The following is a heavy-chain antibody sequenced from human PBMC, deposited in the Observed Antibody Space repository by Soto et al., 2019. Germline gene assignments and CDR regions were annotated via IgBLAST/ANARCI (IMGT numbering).Heavy chain of an antibody. CDR2: ISAYNGNT. J-gene: IGHJ5*02. V-gene: IGHV1-18*01. Sequence: ASVKVSCKASGYTFTXYGISWVRQAPGQGLEWMGWISAYNGNTNYAQKLQGRVTMTTDTSTSTAYMELRSLRSDDTAVYYCARDGGSISTSCYANWFDPWGQGTLVTVSS. D-gene: IGHD2-2*01. CDR1: GYTFTXYG. CDR3: ARDGGSISTSCYANWFDP.